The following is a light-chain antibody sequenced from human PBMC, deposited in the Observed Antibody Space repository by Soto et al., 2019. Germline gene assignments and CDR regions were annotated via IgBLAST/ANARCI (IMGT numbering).Light chain of an antibody. CDR3: SSYTTSNTLV. J-gene: IGLJ7*01. CDR2: DVT. CDR1: SSDVGAYNF. Sequence: QSALTQPASVSGSPGQSITISCTGTSSDVGAYNFVSWYKQHPGKAPKLMIYDVTNRPSGVSSRFSGSKSGNTASLAISGLQAEDEADYYCSSYTTSNTLVFGGGTQLTVL. V-gene: IGLV2-14*03.